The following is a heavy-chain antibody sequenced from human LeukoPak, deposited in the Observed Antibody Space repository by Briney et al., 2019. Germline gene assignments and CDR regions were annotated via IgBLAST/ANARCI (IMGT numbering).Heavy chain of an antibody. CDR2: IKQDGSEK. CDR3: AREKMETPPWPSRKSYWYFDL. CDR1: GFTFTSSW. V-gene: IGHV3-7*01. D-gene: IGHD2-8*01. J-gene: IGHJ2*01. Sequence: GGSLRLSCAASGFTFTSSWMSWVRRAPGKGLEWVANIKQDGSEKYYVDSVKGRFTISRDNAKNSLYLQMNSLRAEDTAVYYCAREKMETPPWPSRKSYWYFDLWGRGTLVTVSS.